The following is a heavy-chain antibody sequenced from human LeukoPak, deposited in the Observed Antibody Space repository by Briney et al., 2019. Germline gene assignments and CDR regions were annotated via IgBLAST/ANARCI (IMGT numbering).Heavy chain of an antibody. CDR3: ASGVGAFDI. CDR2: IYHSGST. J-gene: IGHJ3*02. Sequence: PSQTLSLTCTVSGGSISSGGYYWRWIRQPPGKGLEWIGYIYHSGSTYYNPALKSRVTISVDRSKNQFSLKLSSVTAADTAVYYCASGVGAFDIWGQGTMVTVSS. V-gene: IGHV4-30-2*01. D-gene: IGHD1-26*01. CDR1: GGSISSGGYY.